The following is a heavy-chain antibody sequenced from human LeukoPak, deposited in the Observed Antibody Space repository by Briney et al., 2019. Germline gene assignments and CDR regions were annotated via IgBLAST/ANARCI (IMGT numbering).Heavy chain of an antibody. J-gene: IGHJ4*02. CDR1: GFTFSSYA. D-gene: IGHD6-19*01. V-gene: IGHV3-30*04. Sequence: PGGSLRLSCAASGFTFSSYAMHWVRQAPGKGLEWVAVISYDGSNKYYADSVKGRFTISRDNSRNTLYLEMNSLRAEDTAVYYCARDHVSSGWRIRFDYWGQGTLVTVSS. CDR3: ARDHVSSGWRIRFDY. CDR2: ISYDGSNK.